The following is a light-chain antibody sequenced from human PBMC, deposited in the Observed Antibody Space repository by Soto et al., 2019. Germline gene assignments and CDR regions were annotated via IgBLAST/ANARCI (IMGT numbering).Light chain of an antibody. CDR3: QQYKNHVWT. J-gene: IGKJ1*01. Sequence: DIQMTQSPSTLPASVGDRVTITCQASQTVERWLAWYQQKPGKAPKLLISDVSTLESGVPSRFSGSGSATEFTLTISGLQPDDFATYYCQQYKNHVWTFGQGTKV. V-gene: IGKV1-5*01. CDR1: QTVERW. CDR2: DVS.